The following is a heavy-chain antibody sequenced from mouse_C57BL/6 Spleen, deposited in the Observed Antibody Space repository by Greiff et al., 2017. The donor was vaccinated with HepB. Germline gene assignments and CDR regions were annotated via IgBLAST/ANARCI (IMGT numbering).Heavy chain of an antibody. Sequence: QVQLQQSGAELVRPGASVTLSCKASGYTFTDYEMHWVKQTPVHGLEWIGAIDPETGGTAYNQKFKGKAILTADKSSSTAYMELRSLTSEDSAVYYCTRGLYGSSAYAMDYWGQGTSVTVST. CDR1: GYTFTDYE. J-gene: IGHJ4*01. CDR3: TRGLYGSSAYAMDY. D-gene: IGHD1-1*01. V-gene: IGHV1-15*01. CDR2: IDPETGGT.